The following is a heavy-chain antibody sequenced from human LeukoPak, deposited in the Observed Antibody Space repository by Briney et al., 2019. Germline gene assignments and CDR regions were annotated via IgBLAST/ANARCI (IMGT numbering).Heavy chain of an antibody. D-gene: IGHD3-10*01. Sequence: GGSLRLSCAASGFTFNTYDMHWVRQAPGKSLEWVPTIGSAGDTYYPGSVKGRFTISRENAKNSLYLQMNRLSAGDTAVYYCARDFFGSGSYYNWGQGTLVTVSS. J-gene: IGHJ4*02. CDR2: IGSAGDT. V-gene: IGHV3-13*01. CDR1: GFTFNTYD. CDR3: ARDFFGSGSYYN.